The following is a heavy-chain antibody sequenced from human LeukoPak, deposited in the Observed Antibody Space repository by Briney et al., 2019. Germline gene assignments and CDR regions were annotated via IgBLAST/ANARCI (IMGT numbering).Heavy chain of an antibody. CDR1: GYPFTSYE. J-gene: IGHJ4*02. V-gene: IGHV1-8*01. D-gene: IGHD4-17*01. Sequence: GASVKVSCKASGYPFTSYEINWVRQATGEGLEWMGWMKPDSGNTGYAQKFQGRVTMTRYTSISTAYMEPSSLRSEDTAVYYCARGRDYGDPYSFVYWGQGTLVTVSS. CDR2: MKPDSGNT. CDR3: ARGRDYGDPYSFVY.